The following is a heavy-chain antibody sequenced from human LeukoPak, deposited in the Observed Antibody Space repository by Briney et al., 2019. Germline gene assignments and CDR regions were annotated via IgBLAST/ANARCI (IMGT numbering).Heavy chain of an antibody. V-gene: IGHV5-51*01. CDR3: ARLLYYGSGIVDY. J-gene: IGHJ4*02. CDR1: GYTFTSYW. CDR2: IYPGDSDT. Sequence: GESLKTSCKGSGYTFTSYWIGWVRPMPGKGLEWMGIIYPGDSDTRYSPSFQGQVTISADKSISTAYLQWSSLKASDTAMYYCARLLYYGSGIVDYWGQGTLVTVSS. D-gene: IGHD3-10*01.